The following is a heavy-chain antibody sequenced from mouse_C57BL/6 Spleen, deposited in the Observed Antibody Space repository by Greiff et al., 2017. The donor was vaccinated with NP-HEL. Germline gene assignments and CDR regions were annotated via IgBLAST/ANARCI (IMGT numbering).Heavy chain of an antibody. Sequence: EVQGVESGGDLVKPGGSLKLSCAASGFTFSSYGMSWVRQTPDKRLEWVATISSGGSYTYYPDSVKGRFTISRDNAKNTLYLQMSSLKSEDTAMYYCARNPNYFDYWGKGTTLTVSS. V-gene: IGHV5-6*01. CDR1: GFTFSSYG. CDR3: ARNPNYFDY. J-gene: IGHJ2*01. CDR2: ISSGGSYT.